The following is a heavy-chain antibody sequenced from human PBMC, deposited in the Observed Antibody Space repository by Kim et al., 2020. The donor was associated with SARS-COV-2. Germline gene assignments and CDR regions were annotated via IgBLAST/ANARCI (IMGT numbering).Heavy chain of an antibody. CDR3: AVSSSGKYYFDY. Sequence: GGSLRLSCAASGFTFSSYGMHWVRQAPGKGLEWVAVIWYDGSNKYYADSVKGRFTISRDNSKNTLYLQMNSLRAEDTAVYYCAVSSSGKYYFDYWGQGTLVTVSS. CDR2: IWYDGSNK. D-gene: IGHD6-6*01. J-gene: IGHJ4*02. V-gene: IGHV3-33*01. CDR1: GFTFSSYG.